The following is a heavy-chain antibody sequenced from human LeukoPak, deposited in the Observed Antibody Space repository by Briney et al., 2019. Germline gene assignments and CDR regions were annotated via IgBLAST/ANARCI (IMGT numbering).Heavy chain of an antibody. CDR1: GFTFSSYA. V-gene: IGHV3-23*01. CDR2: ISGSGGST. CDR3: ATYSSSWYCFDY. Sequence: GGSQRLSCAASGFTFSSYAMSWVRQAPGKGLEWVSAISGSGGSTYYADSVKGRFTISRDNSKNTLYLQMNSLRAEDTAVYYCATYSSSWYCFDYWGQGTLVTVSS. D-gene: IGHD6-13*01. J-gene: IGHJ4*02.